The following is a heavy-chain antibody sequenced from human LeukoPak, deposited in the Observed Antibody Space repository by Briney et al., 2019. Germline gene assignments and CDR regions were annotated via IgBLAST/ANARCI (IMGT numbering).Heavy chain of an antibody. V-gene: IGHV1-2*02. CDR1: GYTFTGYY. CDR3: ARASGSYWWFDS. Sequence: ASVTVSCKASGYTFTGYYLHWVRQPPGQGLEWMGCVNPNSGDTNYAQKFQGSVTMTRDTSISTVYMELSRLRSDDTAVYYCARASGSYWWFDSWGQGTLVTVSS. J-gene: IGHJ5*01. D-gene: IGHD1-26*01. CDR2: VNPNSGDT.